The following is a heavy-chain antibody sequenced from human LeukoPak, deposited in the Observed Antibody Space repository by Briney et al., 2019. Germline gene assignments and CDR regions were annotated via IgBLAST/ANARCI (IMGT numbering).Heavy chain of an antibody. CDR3: AKGRFKDPDFYYYYMDV. CDR1: GFTFSSYG. CDR2: IRFDGSNK. J-gene: IGHJ6*03. Sequence: PGGSLRLSCAASGFTFSSYGMHWVRQAPGKGLESVAFIRFDGSNKYYADSVKGRFTISRDNSKNTLYLQMDSLRAEETAVYYCAKGRFKDPDFYYYYMDVWGKGTTVTVSS. V-gene: IGHV3-30*02. D-gene: IGHD3-3*01.